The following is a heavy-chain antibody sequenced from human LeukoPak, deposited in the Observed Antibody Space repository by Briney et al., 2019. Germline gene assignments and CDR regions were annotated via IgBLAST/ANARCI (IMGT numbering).Heavy chain of an antibody. V-gene: IGHV3-30-3*01. Sequence: NPGGSLRLSCAASGFTFSSYAMHWVRQAPGKGLEWVAVISYDGSNKYYADSVKGRFTISRDNSKNTLYLQMNSLRAEDTAVYYCAREYVYSNYLYYYYGMDVWGQGTTVTVSS. CDR2: ISYDGSNK. CDR3: AREYVYSNYLYYYYGMDV. J-gene: IGHJ6*02. D-gene: IGHD4-11*01. CDR1: GFTFSSYA.